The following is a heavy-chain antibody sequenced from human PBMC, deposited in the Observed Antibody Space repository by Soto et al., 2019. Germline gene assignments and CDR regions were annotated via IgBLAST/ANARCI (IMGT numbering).Heavy chain of an antibody. CDR2: IYSTGIT. CDR3: ARRSGPTGYDV. CDR1: GQSLSSGFY. J-gene: IGHJ1*01. D-gene: IGHD3-22*01. Sequence: ASETLSLTCTVSGQSLSSGFYWDCIRQSPGKGLEWVGNIYSTGITSYNPSLKSRVTIARDTSKSQVTLTVTSVTAADAAVYYCARRSGPTGYDVWGQGTLVTVSS. V-gene: IGHV4-38-2*02.